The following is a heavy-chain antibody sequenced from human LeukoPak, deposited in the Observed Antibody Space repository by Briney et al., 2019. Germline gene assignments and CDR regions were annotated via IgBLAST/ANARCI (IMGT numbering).Heavy chain of an antibody. V-gene: IGHV3-15*01. CDR3: TTDSPSYYDSGWYVGYFQH. J-gene: IGHJ1*01. Sequence: ETLSLTCAVYGGSFSGYYWSWIRQPPGKGLEWVGRIKSKTDGGTTDYAAPVKGRFTISRDDSKNTLYLQMNSLKTEDTAVYYCTTDSPSYYDSGWYVGYFQHWGQGTLVTVSS. D-gene: IGHD6-19*01. CDR2: IKSKTDGGTT. CDR1: GGSFSGYY.